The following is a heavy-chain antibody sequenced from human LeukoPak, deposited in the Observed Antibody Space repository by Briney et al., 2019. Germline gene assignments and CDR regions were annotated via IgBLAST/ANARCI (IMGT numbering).Heavy chain of an antibody. J-gene: IGHJ5*02. CDR3: ARVYTSRFDP. V-gene: IGHV1-18*01. CDR2: ISVYNGNT. Sequence: ASVKVSCKASGYSFSSYGISWVRQAPGQGLEWMGWISVYNGNTNYAQNLQGRVTMTTDTSTSTAYMELRSLRSDDTAVYYCARVYTSRFDPWGQGTLVTVSS. CDR1: GYSFSSYG. D-gene: IGHD1-1*01.